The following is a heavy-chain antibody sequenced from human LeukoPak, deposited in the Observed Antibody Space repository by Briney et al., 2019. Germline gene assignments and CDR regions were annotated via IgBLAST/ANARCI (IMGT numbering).Heavy chain of an antibody. V-gene: IGHV3-23*01. CDR3: AKINYYGMDV. Sequence: XXXVRXAXXXXLEWVSAISGSGGSTYYADSVKGRFTISRDNSKNTLYLQMNSLRAEDTAVYYCAKINYYGMDVWGQGTTVTVSS. CDR2: ISGSGGST. J-gene: IGHJ6*02.